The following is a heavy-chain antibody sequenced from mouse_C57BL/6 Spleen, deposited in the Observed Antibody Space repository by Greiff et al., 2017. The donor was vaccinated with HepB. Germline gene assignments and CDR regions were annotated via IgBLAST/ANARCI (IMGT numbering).Heavy chain of an antibody. CDR3: ARSYGNYVEWYFDV. J-gene: IGHJ1*03. CDR1: GYTFTDYN. Sequence: EVQLQQSGPELVKPGASVKIPCKASGYTFTDYNMDWVKQSHGKGLEWIGAINPNNGGTIYNQKFKGKATLTVDKSSSTAYMELRSLTSEDTAVYYCARSYGNYVEWYFDVWGTGTTVTVSS. D-gene: IGHD2-1*01. V-gene: IGHV1-18*01. CDR2: INPNNGGT.